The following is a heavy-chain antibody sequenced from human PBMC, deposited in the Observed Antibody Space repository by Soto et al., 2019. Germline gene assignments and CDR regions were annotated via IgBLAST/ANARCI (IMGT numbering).Heavy chain of an antibody. D-gene: IGHD3-22*01. V-gene: IGHV4-38-2*01. CDR3: ARVGPWVPYYYDRSPYTFENWFDP. J-gene: IGHJ5*02. CDR1: GYSISSGYY. Sequence: PSETLSLTCAVSGYSISSGYYWGWLRQPPGKGLEWIGRIYHGGSTYYNPPLNSRVTLSIDMTNNHVSLILNSVTAADTAVSYCARVGPWVPYYYDRSPYTFENWFDPWGQGTLVTVSS. CDR2: IYHGGST.